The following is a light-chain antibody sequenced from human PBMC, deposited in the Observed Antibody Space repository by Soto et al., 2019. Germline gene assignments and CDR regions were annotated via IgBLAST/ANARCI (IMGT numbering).Light chain of an antibody. Sequence: DIPMTQSPSSLSASVGDRVTITCQASQDISNYLNWYQQKPGKAPKLLIYDASNLETGVPSRFSGRGSGTDFTCTISSLQPEDIATYFCQQYDNLPLTFGGGTKVEIK. CDR2: DAS. V-gene: IGKV1-33*01. J-gene: IGKJ4*01. CDR3: QQYDNLPLT. CDR1: QDISNY.